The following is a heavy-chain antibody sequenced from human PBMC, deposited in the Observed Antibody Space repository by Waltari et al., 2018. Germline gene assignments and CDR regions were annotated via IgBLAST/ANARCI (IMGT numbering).Heavy chain of an antibody. D-gene: IGHD2-21*01. CDR3: ARFYGGNFVDY. CDR2: IYPGDSDT. J-gene: IGHJ4*02. Sequence: EVQLVQSGAEVRKPGESLKISCQGSGYTFSEYWIARGRQVPGKGLEWMGIIYPGDSDTRYSPSFQGQVIISADKSISTAYLQWSSLKASDTAMYYCARFYGGNFVDYWGQGTLVIVSS. CDR1: GYTFSEYW. V-gene: IGHV5-51*01.